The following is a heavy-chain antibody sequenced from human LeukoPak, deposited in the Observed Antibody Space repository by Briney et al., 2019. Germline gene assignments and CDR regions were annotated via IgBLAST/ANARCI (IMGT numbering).Heavy chain of an antibody. J-gene: IGHJ5*02. Sequence: ASVKVSCKASGYTFTSYDINWVRQAAGQGLEWMGWMNPNSGNTVYAQKFQGRVTITRNTSISTAYMQLSSLRSEDTAVYYCARGGYSGYDLGNWFDPWGQGTLVTVSS. V-gene: IGHV1-8*01. D-gene: IGHD5-12*01. CDR2: MNPNSGNT. CDR1: GYTFTSYD. CDR3: ARGGYSGYDLGNWFDP.